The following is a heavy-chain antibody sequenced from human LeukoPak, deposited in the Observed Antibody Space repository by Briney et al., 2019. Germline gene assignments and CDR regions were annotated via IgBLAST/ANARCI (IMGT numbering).Heavy chain of an antibody. D-gene: IGHD6-6*01. CDR2: INPSGGST. CDR1: GGTFSSYA. J-gene: IGHJ6*03. Sequence: ASVKVSCKASGGTFSSYAISWVRQAPGQGLEWMGIINPSGGSTSYAQKFQGRVTMTRDTSTSTVYMELSSLRSEDTAVYYCARYSSSSGRSPPRTHYYYYMDVWGKGTTVTVSS. V-gene: IGHV1-46*01. CDR3: ARYSSSSGRSPPRTHYYYYMDV.